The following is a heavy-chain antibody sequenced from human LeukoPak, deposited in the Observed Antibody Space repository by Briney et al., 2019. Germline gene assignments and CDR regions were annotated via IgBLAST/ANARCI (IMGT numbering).Heavy chain of an antibody. Sequence: SETLSLTCTVSGGSISSSSYYWGWIRQPPGKGLEWIGSIYYSGSTYYNPSLKSRVAISVDTSKNQFSLKLSSVTAADTAVYYCARSSGYSSSGGLNWFDTWGQGTLVTVSS. V-gene: IGHV4-39*01. D-gene: IGHD6-13*01. CDR2: IYYSGST. CDR3: ARSSGYSSSGGLNWFDT. J-gene: IGHJ5*02. CDR1: GGSISSSSYY.